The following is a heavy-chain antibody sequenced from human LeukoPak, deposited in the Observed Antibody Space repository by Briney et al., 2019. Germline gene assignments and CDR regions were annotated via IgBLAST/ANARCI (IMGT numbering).Heavy chain of an antibody. Sequence: ASVKVSCKASGYTFTGYYMHWVRQAPGQGLEWRGWINPNSGGTNYAQKFQGRVTMTRDTSMSTAYMELSRLRSDDTAVYYCARPSRSSWSAFDYWGPGTLVTVSS. J-gene: IGHJ4*02. CDR1: GYTFTGYY. CDR3: ARPSRSSWSAFDY. V-gene: IGHV1-2*02. CDR2: INPNSGGT. D-gene: IGHD6-13*01.